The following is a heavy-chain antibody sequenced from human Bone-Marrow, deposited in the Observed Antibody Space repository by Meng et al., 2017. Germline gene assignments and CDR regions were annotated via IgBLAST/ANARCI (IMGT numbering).Heavy chain of an antibody. CDR1: GFTFSSYA. Sequence: GESLKISCAASGFTFSSYAMSWVRQAPGKGLEWVANIKQDGSEKYYVDSVKGRFTISRDNAKNSLYLQMNSLRAEDTAVYYCAREQYYYDSSGYFGAFDIWGQGTMVTVSS. J-gene: IGHJ3*02. CDR2: IKQDGSEK. V-gene: IGHV3-7*01. CDR3: AREQYYYDSSGYFGAFDI. D-gene: IGHD3-22*01.